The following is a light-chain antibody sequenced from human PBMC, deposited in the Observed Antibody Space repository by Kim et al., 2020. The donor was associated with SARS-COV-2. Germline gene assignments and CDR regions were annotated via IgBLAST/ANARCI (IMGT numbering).Light chain of an antibody. V-gene: IGKV1-9*01. J-gene: IGKJ3*01. CDR1: QGISSY. Sequence: IQLTQSPSSLSASVGDRVTITCRASQGISSYLAWYQQKPGKAPKLLIYAASTLQSGVPSRFSGSGSGTDFTLTISSLQPEDFATYYCLQLNSYLFTFGPGTKVDIK. CDR2: AAS. CDR3: LQLNSYLFT.